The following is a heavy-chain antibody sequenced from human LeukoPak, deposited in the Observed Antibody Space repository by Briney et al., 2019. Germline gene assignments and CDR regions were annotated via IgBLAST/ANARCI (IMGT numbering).Heavy chain of an antibody. D-gene: IGHD3-22*01. CDR2: IYHSGST. CDR3: AGLGGYYYSDY. J-gene: IGHJ4*02. CDR1: GGSISSGDYY. Sequence: SETLSLTCTVSGGSISSGDYYWSWIRQPPGKGLEWIGYIYHSGSTYYNPSLKSRVTISVDRSKNQFSLKLSSVTAADTAVYYCAGLGGYYYSDYWGQGTLVTVSS. V-gene: IGHV4-30-2*01.